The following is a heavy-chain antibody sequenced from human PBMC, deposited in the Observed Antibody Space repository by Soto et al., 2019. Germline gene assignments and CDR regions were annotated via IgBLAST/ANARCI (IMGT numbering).Heavy chain of an antibody. Sequence: GGSLRLSCAASGFTFSSYDMHWVRQAPGKGLEWVSAIGTAGDPYYPGSVKGRFTISRENAKNSLYRQMNSLRAGDTAVDYCARGPKRFGAFDIWGQGTMVTVSS. J-gene: IGHJ3*02. CDR1: GFTFSSYD. CDR3: ARGPKRFGAFDI. CDR2: IGTAGDP. V-gene: IGHV3-13*05. D-gene: IGHD3-16*01.